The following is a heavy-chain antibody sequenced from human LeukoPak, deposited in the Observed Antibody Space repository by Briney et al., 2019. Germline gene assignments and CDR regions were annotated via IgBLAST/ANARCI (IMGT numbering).Heavy chain of an antibody. CDR3: ARELTGVSRHFDL. V-gene: IGHV4-30-2*01. J-gene: IGHJ2*01. CDR2: IYHSGST. CDR1: GGSISSGGYS. Sequence: SETLSLTCAVSGGSISSGGYSWSCIRQPPGKGLEWIGYIYHSGSTYYNPSLKSRVTISVDRSKNQFSLKLSSVTAADTAVYYCARELTGVSRHFDLWGRGTLVTVSS. D-gene: IGHD7-27*01.